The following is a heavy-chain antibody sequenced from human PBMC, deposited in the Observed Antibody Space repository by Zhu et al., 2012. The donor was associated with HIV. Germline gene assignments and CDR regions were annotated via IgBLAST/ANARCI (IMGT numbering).Heavy chain of an antibody. CDR2: IHHSGTT. CDR1: GGSISSGDYH. D-gene: IGHD3-10*01. J-gene: IGHJ6*03. CDR3: ARADGSGTYYYYYMDV. V-gene: IGHV4-30-4*08. Sequence: QVQLQESGPGLVKPSQTLSLTCTVSGGSISSGDYHWSWIRQPPGKGLEWIAYIHHSGTTYYNPSLKSRLSISIDTSKNQFSLRLSSVSAADTAVYFCARADGSGTYYYYYMDVWAKGPRSPSP.